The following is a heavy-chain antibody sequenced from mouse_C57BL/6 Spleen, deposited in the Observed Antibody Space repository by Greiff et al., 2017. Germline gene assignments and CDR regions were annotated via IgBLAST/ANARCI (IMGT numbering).Heavy chain of an antibody. CDR2: ISDVGSYT. V-gene: IGHV5-4*01. CDR3: ARDDYSNYLDY. D-gene: IGHD2-5*01. Sequence: EVHLVESGGGLVKPGGSLKLSCAASGFTFSSYAMSWVRQTPEKRLEWVATISDVGSYTYYPDNVKGRFTISRDNAKNTLYLQISHLKSEYTSMYYCARDDYSNYLDYWCQGTTLTVSS. J-gene: IGHJ2*01. CDR1: GFTFSSYA.